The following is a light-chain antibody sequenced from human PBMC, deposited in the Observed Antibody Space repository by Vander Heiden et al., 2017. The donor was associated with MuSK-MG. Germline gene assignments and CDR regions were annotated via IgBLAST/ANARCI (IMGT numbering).Light chain of an antibody. J-gene: IGKJ2*01. V-gene: IGKV1-33*01. CDR2: DAS. CDR1: QDISNY. CDR3: QQYDNLPPYT. Sequence: DIQMTQSPSSLSASVGDRVTITCQASQDISNYLNWYQQKPGKAPKLLIYDASNLETGVPSRFSGSGSGTDFTFTISNLQPEDIATYYYQQYDNLPPYTFGQGTKLEIK.